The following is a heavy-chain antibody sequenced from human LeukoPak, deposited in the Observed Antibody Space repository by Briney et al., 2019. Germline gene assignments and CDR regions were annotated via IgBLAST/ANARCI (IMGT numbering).Heavy chain of an antibody. CDR3: ARVDCSAGSCYLKRFDP. D-gene: IGHD2-15*01. V-gene: IGHV3-33*01. CDR2: IWYDGSKQ. CDR1: GFSFATYG. J-gene: IGHJ5*02. Sequence: PGKSLRLSCAASGFSFATYGFHWVRQAPGKGLEWVAVIWYDGSKQYYADSVKGRFTFSRDDSQNMLYLQMNSLRAEDTAIYYCARVDCSAGSCYLKRFDPWGQGTLVTVSS.